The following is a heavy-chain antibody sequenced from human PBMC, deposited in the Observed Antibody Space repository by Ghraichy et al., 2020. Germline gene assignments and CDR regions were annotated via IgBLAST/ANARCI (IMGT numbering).Heavy chain of an antibody. D-gene: IGHD2-8*01. J-gene: IGHJ6*02. V-gene: IGHV3-33*01. CDR1: GFTFSHSG. Sequence: GESLNISCAASGFTFSHSGMHWVRQAPGKGLEWVAVIWYDGSNKYYADSVKGRFTISRDNSKKTLYLQMNSLRAEDTAVNYCARGHSNANAMDVWGQGTTVTVSS. CDR2: IWYDGSNK. CDR3: ARGHSNANAMDV.